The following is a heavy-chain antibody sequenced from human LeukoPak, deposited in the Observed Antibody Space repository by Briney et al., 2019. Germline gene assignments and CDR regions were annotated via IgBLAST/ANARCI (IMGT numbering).Heavy chain of an antibody. CDR2: NDYSGNT. CDR3: ARHGNWDSRQYYFDH. Sequence: SQTLSLTCTVSGGSLSSYYWSWVRQPPGKGLEWIAYNDYSGNTNYKPSLKSRVTISIDTAKNQSSLKPSSVTAADTAVYYCARHGNWDSRQYYFDHWGQGTLVTVSS. J-gene: IGHJ4*02. V-gene: IGHV4-59*08. D-gene: IGHD1-7*01. CDR1: GGSLSSYY.